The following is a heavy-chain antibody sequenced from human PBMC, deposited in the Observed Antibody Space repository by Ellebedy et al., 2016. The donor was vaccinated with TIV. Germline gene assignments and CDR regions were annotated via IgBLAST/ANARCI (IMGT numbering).Heavy chain of an antibody. J-gene: IGHJ5*02. CDR3: ARERSGYCGGDCYPNWFDP. CDR2: IYYSGST. CDR1: GGSISSGDYY. Sequence: SETLSLXXTVSGGSISSGDYYWSWIRQPPGKGLEWIGYIYYSGSTYYNPSLRSRVTISVDTSKNQFSLKLSSVTAADTAVYYCARERSGYCGGDCYPNWFDPWGQGTLVTVSS. D-gene: IGHD2-21*02. V-gene: IGHV4-30-4*01.